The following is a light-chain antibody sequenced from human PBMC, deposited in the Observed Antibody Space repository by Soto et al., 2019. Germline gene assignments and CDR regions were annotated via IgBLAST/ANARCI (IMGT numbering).Light chain of an antibody. CDR2: DAS. CDR1: QSIDTY. Sequence: EIVLTQSPATLSSSPGERATLSCRASQSIDTYLAWYQQKPGQAPRLLIYDASDRAAGIPARFSGSGSGTAFTLTISDLEPEDFALYYFQQRYNWPLTFGGGTKVEIE. CDR3: QQRYNWPLT. J-gene: IGKJ4*01. V-gene: IGKV3-11*01.